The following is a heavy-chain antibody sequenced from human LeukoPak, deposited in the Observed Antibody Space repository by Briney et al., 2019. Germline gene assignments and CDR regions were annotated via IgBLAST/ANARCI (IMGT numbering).Heavy chain of an antibody. CDR1: GFTFSSYS. CDR3: ARDQTVVWSGYHTPYNWFDP. J-gene: IGHJ5*02. V-gene: IGHV3-21*01. D-gene: IGHD3-3*01. CDR2: ISSSSSYI. Sequence: GGSLRLSCAASGFTFSSYSMNWVRQAPGKGLEWVSSISSSSSYIYYADSVKGRFTISRDNAKNSLYLQMNSLRAEDTAVYYCARDQTVVWSGYHTPYNWFDPWGQGTLVTVSS.